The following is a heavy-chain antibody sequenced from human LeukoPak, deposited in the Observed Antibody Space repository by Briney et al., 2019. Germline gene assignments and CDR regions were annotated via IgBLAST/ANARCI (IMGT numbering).Heavy chain of an antibody. CDR3: ARRIMITFGGVIVCGGDCYYYYYYYMDV. V-gene: IGHV3-23*01. J-gene: IGHJ6*03. CDR1: GFTFSSYA. Sequence: GGSLRLSCAASGFTFSSYAMSWVRQPPGKGLEWVSAISGSGGSTYYADSVKGRFTISRDNSKNTLYLQVNSLRAEDTAVYYCARRIMITFGGVIVCGGDCYYYYYYYMDVWGKGTTVTVSS. D-gene: IGHD3-16*02. CDR2: ISGSGGST.